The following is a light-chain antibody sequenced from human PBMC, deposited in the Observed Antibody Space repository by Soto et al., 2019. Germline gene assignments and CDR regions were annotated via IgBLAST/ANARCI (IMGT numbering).Light chain of an antibody. CDR2: EVS. V-gene: IGLV2-14*01. CDR1: SSDVGGYNY. J-gene: IGLJ1*01. Sequence: QSVLSQPASVSRSPRQSITISCTGTSSDVGGYNYVSWYQQHPGKAPKLMIYEVSNRPSGVSNRFSGSKSGNTASLTISGLQAEDEADYYCSSYTSSSTYVFGPGTKVTVL. CDR3: SSYTSSSTYV.